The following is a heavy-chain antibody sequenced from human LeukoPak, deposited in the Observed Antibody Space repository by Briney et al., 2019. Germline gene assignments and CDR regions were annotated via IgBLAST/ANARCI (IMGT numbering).Heavy chain of an antibody. CDR3: ARHGTYSDYLSYFDN. V-gene: IGHV4-39*01. Sequence: SETLSLTCTVSGGSISSSNYFWAWIRQPPGKGLEWIGSIYSSWTSYYNPSLKSRVATSMDTAKNQFSLRLTSVTATDAAVYYCARHGTYSDYLSYFDNWGQGTLVTVSS. J-gene: IGHJ4*02. CDR2: IYSSWTS. D-gene: IGHD4-11*01. CDR1: GGSISSSNYF.